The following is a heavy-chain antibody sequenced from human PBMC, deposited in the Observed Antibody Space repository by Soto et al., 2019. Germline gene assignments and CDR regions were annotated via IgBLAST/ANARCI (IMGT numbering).Heavy chain of an antibody. Sequence: EVQLLESGGGLVQPGGSLRLSCAASGFTFSSYAMSWFRQAPGKGLEWVSSISVSGGSTYYADSVKGRFTISRDNSKSTLFLHMNRLRAEATAVYYCAKAAGSDYYPVDYWGQGTLVTVSS. V-gene: IGHV3-23*01. D-gene: IGHD3-22*01. CDR2: ISVSGGST. J-gene: IGHJ4*02. CDR1: GFTFSSYA. CDR3: AKAAGSDYYPVDY.